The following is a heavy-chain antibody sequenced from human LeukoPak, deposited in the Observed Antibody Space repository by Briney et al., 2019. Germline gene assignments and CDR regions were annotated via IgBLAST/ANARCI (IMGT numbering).Heavy chain of an antibody. V-gene: IGHV3-23*01. J-gene: IGHJ4*02. CDR1: GFPFDTNI. CDR2: ISASGGP. CDR3: ATQRVLGY. D-gene: IGHD4/OR15-4a*01. Sequence: GGSLRLSCAVSGFPFDTNIVNWVRQAPGKGLEWVSGISASGGPFYASSVTGRFTISRDNSKDTLYLEMNSLRAEDTAVYYCATQRVLGYWGQGTLVTVSS.